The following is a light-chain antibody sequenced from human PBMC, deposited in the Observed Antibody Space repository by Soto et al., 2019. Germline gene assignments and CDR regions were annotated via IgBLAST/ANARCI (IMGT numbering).Light chain of an antibody. CDR1: SSDVGGYNY. CDR3: SSYRDTHTLV. J-gene: IGLJ1*01. V-gene: IGLV2-14*01. CDR2: EVS. Sequence: QSVLTQPASVSGSPGQSITISSTGTSSDVGGYNYVSWYQHHPGKAPKLMIYEVSNRPSGVSNRFSGSKSGNTASLTISGLQAEDEADYYCSSYRDTHTLVFGIGTKVTV.